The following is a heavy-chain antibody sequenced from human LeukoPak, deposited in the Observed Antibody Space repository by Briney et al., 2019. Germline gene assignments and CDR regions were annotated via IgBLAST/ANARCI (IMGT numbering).Heavy chain of an antibody. J-gene: IGHJ4*02. Sequence: GGSLRLSCAASGFTFSMSWMSWIRQAPGKGLEWVANIKQDGSEKYYVDSVKGRFTISRDNAKNSLYLQMNSLRAEDTAVYYCARALGDIVATIDYWGQGTLVTVSS. V-gene: IGHV3-7*01. D-gene: IGHD5-12*01. CDR2: IKQDGSEK. CDR3: ARALGDIVATIDY. CDR1: GFTFSMSW.